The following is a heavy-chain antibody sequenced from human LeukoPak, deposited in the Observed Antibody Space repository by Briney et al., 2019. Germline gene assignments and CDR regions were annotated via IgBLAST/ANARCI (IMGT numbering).Heavy chain of an antibody. J-gene: IGHJ4*02. CDR2: IYYSGST. Sequence: ETLSLTCTVSGGSISSYYWSWIRQPPGKGLEWIGYIYYSGSTNYNPSLKSRVTISVDTSKNQFSLKLSSVTAADTAVYYCARGGSSSWYFPYFDYWGQGTLVTVSS. D-gene: IGHD6-13*01. CDR1: GGSISSYY. V-gene: IGHV4-59*01. CDR3: ARGGSSSWYFPYFDY.